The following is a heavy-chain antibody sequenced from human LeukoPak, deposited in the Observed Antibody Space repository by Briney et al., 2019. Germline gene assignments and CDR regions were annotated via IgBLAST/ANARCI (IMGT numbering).Heavy chain of an antibody. CDR3: ARGETTYYYDSSGYYDY. CDR1: GGSFSGYY. D-gene: IGHD3-22*01. CDR2: INHSGST. Sequence: SETLSLTCAVYGGSFSGYYWSWIRQPPGKGLEWIGEINHSGSTNYNPSLKSRVTISADTSKNQFSLKLSSVTAADTAVYYCARGETTYYYDSSGYYDYWGQGTLVTVSS. V-gene: IGHV4-34*01. J-gene: IGHJ4*02.